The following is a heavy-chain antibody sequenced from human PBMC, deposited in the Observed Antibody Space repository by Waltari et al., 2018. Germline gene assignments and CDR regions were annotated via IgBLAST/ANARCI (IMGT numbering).Heavy chain of an antibody. J-gene: IGHJ4*02. V-gene: IGHV3-43D*04. CDR1: GFTFDDYA. CDR2: ISWYGRST. D-gene: IGHD3-22*01. CDR3: AKGDSSGYSH. Sequence: EVQLVESGGVVVQPGGSLRLSCAASGFTFDDYAMHWGRQAPGKGLEWVSRISWYGRSTYYADSVKGRFTISRDNSKNSLYLQMNSLRAEDTALYYCAKGDSSGYSHWGQGTLVTVSS.